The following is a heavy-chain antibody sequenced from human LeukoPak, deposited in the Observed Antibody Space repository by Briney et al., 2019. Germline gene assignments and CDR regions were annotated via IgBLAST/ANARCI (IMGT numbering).Heavy chain of an antibody. CDR3: ARGEDGDYYFQH. J-gene: IGHJ1*01. D-gene: IGHD4-17*01. Sequence: SETLSLTCTVSGGSITSYYWSWIRQPPGKGLEWIGEINHSGSSNYNPSLKSRVTISVDTSKNQFSLKLSSVTAADTAVYYCARGEDGDYYFQHWGQGTLVTVSS. CDR2: INHSGSS. V-gene: IGHV4-34*01. CDR1: GGSITSYY.